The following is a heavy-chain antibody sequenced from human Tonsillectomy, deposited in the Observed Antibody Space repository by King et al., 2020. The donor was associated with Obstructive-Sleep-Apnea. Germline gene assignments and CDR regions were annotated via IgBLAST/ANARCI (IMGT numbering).Heavy chain of an antibody. J-gene: IGHJ4*02. CDR3: ARDQGSGWSNYYDY. CDR2: TYYRSKWHN. V-gene: IGHV6-1*01. D-gene: IGHD6-19*01. Sequence: LQQSGPGLVKPSQTLSLTCSISWDSVSSTGAAWNWIRQSPSSGLEWLGRTYYRSKWHNDYAVSVKSRITINPDTSKNQFSLQLNSVTPEDTAVYYCARDQGSGWSNYYDYWGQGTLVTVSS. CDR1: WDSVSSTGAA.